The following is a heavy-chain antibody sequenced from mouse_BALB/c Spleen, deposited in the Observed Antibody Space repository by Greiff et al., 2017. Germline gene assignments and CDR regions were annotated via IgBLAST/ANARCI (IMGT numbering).Heavy chain of an antibody. Sequence: EVQLVESGGGLVKPGGSLKLSCAASGFTFSSYTMSWVRQTPEKRLEWVATISSGGSYTYYPDSVKGRFTISRDNAKNTLYLQMSSLKSEDTAMYYCTRDGYGNYDAMDYWGQGTSVTVSS. V-gene: IGHV5-6-4*01. D-gene: IGHD2-10*02. CDR3: TRDGYGNYDAMDY. J-gene: IGHJ4*01. CDR1: GFTFSSYT. CDR2: ISSGGSYT.